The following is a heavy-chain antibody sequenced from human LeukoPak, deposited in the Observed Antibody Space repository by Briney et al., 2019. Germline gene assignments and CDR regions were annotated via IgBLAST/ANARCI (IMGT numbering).Heavy chain of an antibody. J-gene: IGHJ4*02. V-gene: IGHV3-21*01. CDR2: ISSSSSYI. Sequence: GGSLRLSCAASGFTFSSYSMNWVRQAPGKGLEWVSSISSSSSYIYYADSVKGRFTISRDNAKNSLYLQMNSLRAEDTAVYYCARDPGVAIFGVVEYYFDYWGQGTLVTVSS. CDR1: GFTFSSYS. CDR3: ARDPGVAIFGVVEYYFDY. D-gene: IGHD3-3*01.